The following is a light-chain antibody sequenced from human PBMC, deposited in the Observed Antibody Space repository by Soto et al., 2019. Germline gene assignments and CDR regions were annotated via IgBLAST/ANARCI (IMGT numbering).Light chain of an antibody. CDR1: SSDVGAYNY. J-gene: IGLJ2*01. CDR2: EVT. Sequence: QSALTQPPSASGSPGQSVTISCTGTSSDVGAYNYVSWYQLHPGEAPKLMIYEVTKRPSGVPDRFSGSKSGNTASLTVSRLQADDEGDYFCSSYAGGYNVVFGGGTKLTVL. V-gene: IGLV2-8*01. CDR3: SSYAGGYNVV.